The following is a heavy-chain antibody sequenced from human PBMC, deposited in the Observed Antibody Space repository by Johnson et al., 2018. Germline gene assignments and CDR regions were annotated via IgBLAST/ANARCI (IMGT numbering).Heavy chain of an antibody. CDR1: GFTFSSYG. CDR2: IWYDGSNK. D-gene: IGHD1-26*01. Sequence: QVQLVESGGGVVQXGRYLRLXCAASGFTFSSYGMHWVRQAPGKGLEWVAVIWYDGSNKYYADSVKVRFTISRDNSKNTLYLQMNSPRAEDTAMYYCAKDVGPSVTYYYYGMDIWGQGTTVTVSS. CDR3: AKDVGPSVTYYYYGMDI. V-gene: IGHV3-33*06. J-gene: IGHJ6*02.